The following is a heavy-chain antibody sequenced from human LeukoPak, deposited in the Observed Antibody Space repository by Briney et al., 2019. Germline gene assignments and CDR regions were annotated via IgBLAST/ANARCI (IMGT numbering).Heavy chain of an antibody. CDR2: IIPIFGTA. J-gene: IGHJ3*02. CDR1: GGTFISYA. CDR3: ARAKDIVVVPHAFDI. D-gene: IGHD2-2*01. Sequence: ASVKVSCKASGGTFISYAISWVRQAPGQGLEWMGGIIPIFGTANYAQKFQVRVTITADESTSTAYMELSSLRSEDTAVYYCARAKDIVVVPHAFDIWGQGTMVTVSS. V-gene: IGHV1-69*13.